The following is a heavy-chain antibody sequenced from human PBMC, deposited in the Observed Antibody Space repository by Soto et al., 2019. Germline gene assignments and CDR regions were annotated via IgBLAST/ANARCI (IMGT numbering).Heavy chain of an antibody. Sequence: EVQLVESGGTLVQPGGSLRLSCAASGFTVSGKYMSWVRQAPGKGLEWVSVIYGGGSTYYADSVKGRFTISRDNSKNTLFLQLNSLSAEDTSVYYCATTHDCSCGSCYDWYFDLWGRGTLVTVS. V-gene: IGHV3-66*01. CDR3: ATTHDCSCGSCYDWYFDL. D-gene: IGHD2-15*01. J-gene: IGHJ2*01. CDR2: IYGGGST. CDR1: GFTVSGKY.